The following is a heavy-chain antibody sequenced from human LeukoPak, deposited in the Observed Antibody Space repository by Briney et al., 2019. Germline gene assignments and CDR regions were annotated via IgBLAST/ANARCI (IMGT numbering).Heavy chain of an antibody. J-gene: IGHJ4*02. V-gene: IGHV5-51*01. Sequence: GESLKISCKGSGYSFTSYWIGWVRQMPGKGLEWMGIIYPGDSDTRYSPSFQGQVTISADKSISTAYLQWSSLKASDTAMYYCERLTYYDFWSGYSTGFDYWGQGTLVTVSS. CDR2: IYPGDSDT. CDR3: ERLTYYDFWSGYSTGFDY. CDR1: GYSFTSYW. D-gene: IGHD3-3*01.